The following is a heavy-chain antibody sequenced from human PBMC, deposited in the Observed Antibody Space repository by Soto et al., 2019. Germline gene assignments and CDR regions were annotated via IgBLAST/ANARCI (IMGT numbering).Heavy chain of an antibody. D-gene: IGHD3-22*01. CDR2: IVVGSGNT. Sequence: SVKVSCKASGFTFTSSSVQWVRQARGQRLEWIGWIVVGSGNTNYAQKFQERVTITRDMSTSTAYMELSSLRSEDTAVYYCARGPRDHFYYDSSDYARSYGAFDLWGQGTMVTVSS. J-gene: IGHJ3*01. CDR3: ARGPRDHFYYDSSDYARSYGAFDL. V-gene: IGHV1-58*01. CDR1: GFTFTSSS.